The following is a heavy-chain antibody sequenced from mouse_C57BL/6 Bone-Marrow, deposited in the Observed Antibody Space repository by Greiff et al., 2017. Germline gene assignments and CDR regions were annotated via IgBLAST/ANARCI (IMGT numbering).Heavy chain of an antibody. J-gene: IGHJ3*01. CDR2: IYPGDGDT. Sequence: QVQLKESGPELVKPGASVKISCKASGYAFSSSWMNWVKQRPGKGLEWIGRIYPGDGDTNYNGKFKGKATLTADKSSSTAYMQLSSLTSEDSAVYFCARSGSAWFAYWGQGTLVTVSA. CDR1: GYAFSSSW. V-gene: IGHV1-82*01. CDR3: ARSGSAWFAY.